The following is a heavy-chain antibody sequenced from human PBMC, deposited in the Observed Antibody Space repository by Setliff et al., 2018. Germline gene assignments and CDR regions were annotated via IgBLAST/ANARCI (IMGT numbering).Heavy chain of an antibody. V-gene: IGHV3-33*01. J-gene: IGHJ4*02. D-gene: IGHD2-2*01. CDR3: ASYCSSTSCPFDY. Sequence: GGSLRLSCAASGFTSSSYGMHWVRQAPGKGLEWVAVIWYDGTNKYYADSVKGRFTISRDNSKNTLYLQMNSLRAEDTAVYYCASYCSSTSCPFDYWGQGTLVTVSS. CDR1: GFTSSSYG. CDR2: IWYDGTNK.